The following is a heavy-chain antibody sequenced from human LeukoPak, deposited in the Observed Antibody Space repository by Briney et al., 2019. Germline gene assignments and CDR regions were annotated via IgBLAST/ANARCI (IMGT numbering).Heavy chain of an antibody. CDR3: AGDPPRSGFVFDI. D-gene: IGHD3-22*01. Sequence: GGSLRLSCAASGFTFSTYAMHWVRRAPGKGLEWVAFIWYDGSNRHYADSVKGRFTISRDNSKNTLFLQMNSLRAEDTAMYYCAGDPPRSGFVFDIWGQGTMVTVSS. CDR2: IWYDGSNR. J-gene: IGHJ3*02. CDR1: GFTFSTYA. V-gene: IGHV3-33*01.